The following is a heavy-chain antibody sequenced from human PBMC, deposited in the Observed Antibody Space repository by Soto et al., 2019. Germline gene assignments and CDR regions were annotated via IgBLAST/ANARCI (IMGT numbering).Heavy chain of an antibody. D-gene: IGHD4-17*01. CDR3: AKDPGDYPSDYFDY. CDR1: GFTFSSYA. J-gene: IGHJ4*02. V-gene: IGHV3-23*01. CDR2: ISGSGFST. Sequence: EVQLLESGGGLVQPGGSLRLSCAASGFTFSSYAMSWVRQAPGKGLEWVSAISGSGFSTYYADSVKGRFTVSRDTSKNPLFLQMNSLRAEDTAVYYCAKDPGDYPSDYFDYWGQGTLVTVSS.